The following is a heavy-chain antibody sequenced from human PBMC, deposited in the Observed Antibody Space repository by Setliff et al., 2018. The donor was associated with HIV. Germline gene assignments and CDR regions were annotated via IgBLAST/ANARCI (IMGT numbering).Heavy chain of an antibody. CDR3: ARGPWGSMIGGINHYYYYMDV. D-gene: IGHD3-16*01. J-gene: IGHJ6*03. V-gene: IGHV4-34*01. CDR2: INHSGST. Sequence: LSLTCAVYGGSFSGYYWSWIRQPPGKGLEWIGEINHSGSTNYNPSLKSRVTISVDMSKNQFSLKLNSVTAADTAVYYCARGPWGSMIGGINHYYYYMDVWGKGTTVTVSS. CDR1: GGSFSGYY.